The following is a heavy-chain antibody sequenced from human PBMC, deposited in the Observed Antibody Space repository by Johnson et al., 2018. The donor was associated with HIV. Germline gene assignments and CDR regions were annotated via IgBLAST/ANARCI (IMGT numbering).Heavy chain of an antibody. D-gene: IGHD3-16*02. V-gene: IGHV3-66*03. CDR3: AREWGVITFGGVIPRNAFDI. J-gene: IGHJ3*02. Sequence: VQLVESGGGLIQPGGSLRLSCAASGFTVSSNYMSWVRQAPGKGLEWVSRINGDGSRLTYAASVKGRFTIARDNAKHPLYLELKSLRAEDTAVYYCAREWGVITFGGVIPRNAFDIWGQGTMVTVSS. CDR2: INGDGSR. CDR1: GFTVSSNY.